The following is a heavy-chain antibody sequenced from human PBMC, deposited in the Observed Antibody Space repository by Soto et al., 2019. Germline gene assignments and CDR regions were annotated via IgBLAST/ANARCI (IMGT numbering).Heavy chain of an antibody. J-gene: IGHJ5*02. Sequence: SETLSLTCTVSGGSISSGGYYWSWIRQHPGKGLEWIGYIYYSGSTYYNPSLKSRVTISVDTSKNQFSLKLSSVTAADTAVYYCAKRGHYYDSSGYLTWGQGTLVTVSS. CDR1: GGSISSGGYY. CDR2: IYYSGST. V-gene: IGHV4-31*03. CDR3: AKRGHYYDSSGYLT. D-gene: IGHD3-22*01.